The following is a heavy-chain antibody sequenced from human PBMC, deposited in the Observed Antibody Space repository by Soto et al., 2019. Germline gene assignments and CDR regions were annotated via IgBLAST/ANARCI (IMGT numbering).Heavy chain of an antibody. CDR3: AKDTDYGDYAGYFDY. CDR1: GVTSSSYG. Sequence: GGSLRLSCAASGVTSSSYGMHWVRQAPGKGLEWVAVISYDGSNKYYADSVKGRFTISRDNSKNTLYLQMNSLRAEDTAVYYCAKDTDYGDYAGYFDYWGQGTLVTVSS. V-gene: IGHV3-30*18. D-gene: IGHD4-17*01. CDR2: ISYDGSNK. J-gene: IGHJ4*02.